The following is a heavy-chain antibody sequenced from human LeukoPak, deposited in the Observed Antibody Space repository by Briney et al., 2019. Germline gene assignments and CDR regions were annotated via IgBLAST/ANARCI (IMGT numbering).Heavy chain of an antibody. CDR3: ARRDYDFWSGYYISGFAFDI. V-gene: IGHV1-69*06. Sequence: SVKVSCKASGGTFSSYAISWVRQAPGQGLEWMGGIIPIFGTANYAQKFQGRVTIIADKSTSTAYMELSSLRSEDTAVYYCARRDYDFWSGYYISGFAFDIWGQGTMVTVSS. CDR2: IIPIFGTA. CDR1: GGTFSSYA. J-gene: IGHJ3*02. D-gene: IGHD3-3*01.